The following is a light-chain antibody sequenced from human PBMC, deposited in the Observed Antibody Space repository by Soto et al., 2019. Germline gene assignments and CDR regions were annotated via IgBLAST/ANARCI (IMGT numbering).Light chain of an antibody. CDR3: QHYNNWPRT. CDR1: QSVSSN. V-gene: IGKV3-15*01. CDR2: GAS. J-gene: IGKJ1*01. Sequence: EIVMTQYPATLSVSPGERATFSCRASQSVSSNLAWYQQKPGQAPRLLIYGASIRATGIPARFSGSGSGTEFTLTISSLQSEDFAVYYCQHYNNWPRTFGQGAKVDIK.